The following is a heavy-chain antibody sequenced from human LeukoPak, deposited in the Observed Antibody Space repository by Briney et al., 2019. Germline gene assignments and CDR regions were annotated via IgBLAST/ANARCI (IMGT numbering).Heavy chain of an antibody. Sequence: GGSLRLSCAASGFTVSSNYMSWVRQAPGKGLEWVSVIYSGGSTYYADSVKGRFTISRDNSKNTLYLQMNSLRAEDTAVYYCARARWELQYYYYMDVWGKGTTVTVSS. CDR2: IYSGGST. V-gene: IGHV3-53*01. J-gene: IGHJ6*03. CDR3: ARARWELQYYYYMDV. D-gene: IGHD1-26*01. CDR1: GFTVSSNY.